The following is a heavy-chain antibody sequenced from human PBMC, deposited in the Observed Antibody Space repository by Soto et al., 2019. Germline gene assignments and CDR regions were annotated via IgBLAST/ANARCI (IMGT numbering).Heavy chain of an antibody. CDR3: ARGDQRLLY. V-gene: IGHV6-1*01. J-gene: IGHJ4*02. CDR1: GDSVSSDSTA. D-gene: IGHD6-25*01. CDR2: TYYKSKWFY. Sequence: SQTLSLTCDISGDSVSSDSTAWNWIRQSPSRGLEWLGRTYYKSKWFYNYAVSVRSRIAIKSDTSKNQFSLQLNSVTPEDTAVYFCARGDQRLLYWGQGTLATVYS.